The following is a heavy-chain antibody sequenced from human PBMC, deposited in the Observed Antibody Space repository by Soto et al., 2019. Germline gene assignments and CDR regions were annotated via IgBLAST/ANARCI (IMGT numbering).Heavy chain of an antibody. V-gene: IGHV4-38-2*02. CDR1: GYSISSGYY. CDR3: ARDEYYYDSSGYYYMSGDAFDI. CDR2: IYHSGST. J-gene: IGHJ3*02. D-gene: IGHD3-22*01. Sequence: SETLSLTXAVSGYSISSGYYWGWIRQPPGKGLEWIGSIYHSGSTYYNPSLKSRVTISVDTSKNQFSLKLSSVAAADTAVYYCARDEYYYDSSGYYYMSGDAFDIWGQGTMVTVSS.